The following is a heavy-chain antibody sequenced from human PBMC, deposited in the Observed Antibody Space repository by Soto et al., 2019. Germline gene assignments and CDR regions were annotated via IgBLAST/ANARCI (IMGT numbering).Heavy chain of an antibody. V-gene: IGHV1-2*04. CDR1: GYTFIGYY. J-gene: IGHJ6*02. CDR3: ARVGIQEMTIFGVVPQYYYYYYGMDV. Sequence: GASVKVSCKASGYTFIGYYIHWVRQAPGQGLEWMGWINPNSGGTNYAQRFQGWVTMTRDRSISTAYMELSRLKSDDTAVYYCARVGIQEMTIFGVVPQYYYYYYGMDVWGQGTTVTVSS. D-gene: IGHD3-3*01. CDR2: INPNSGGT.